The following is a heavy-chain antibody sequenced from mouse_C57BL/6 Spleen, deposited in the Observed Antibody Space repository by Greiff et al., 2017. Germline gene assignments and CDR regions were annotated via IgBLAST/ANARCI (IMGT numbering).Heavy chain of an antibody. D-gene: IGHD2-4*01. CDR2: INPGSGGT. CDR3: ARGDDYDDYAMDY. Sequence: QVQLQQSGAELVRPGTSVTVSCKASGYAFTNYLIEWVKQRPGQGLEWIGVINPGSGGTTYNEKFKGKATLTADKSSSTAYLQLSSLTSEDSAVYFCARGDDYDDYAMDYWGQGTSVTVSS. CDR1: GYAFTNYL. J-gene: IGHJ4*01. V-gene: IGHV1-54*01.